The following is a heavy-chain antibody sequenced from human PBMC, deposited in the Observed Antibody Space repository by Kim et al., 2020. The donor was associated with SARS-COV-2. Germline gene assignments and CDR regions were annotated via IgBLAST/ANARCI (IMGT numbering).Heavy chain of an antibody. Sequence: GGSLKLSCAASGFTFSGSAMHWVRQASGKGLEWVGRIRSKANSYATAYAASVKGRFTTSRDDSKNTAYLQMNSLKTEDTAVYYCTSGRAAPASYDIWGQGTMVTVSS. CDR2: IRSKANSYAT. V-gene: IGHV3-73*01. CDR1: GFTFSGSA. D-gene: IGHD6-13*01. CDR3: TSGRAAPASYDI. J-gene: IGHJ3*02.